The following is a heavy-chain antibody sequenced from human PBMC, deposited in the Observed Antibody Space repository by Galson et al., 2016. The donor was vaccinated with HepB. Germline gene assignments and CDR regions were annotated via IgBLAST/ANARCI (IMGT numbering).Heavy chain of an antibody. D-gene: IGHD3-3*01. V-gene: IGHV3-23*01. CDR3: ARRGRFSEWFHYTYYGMDV. J-gene: IGHJ6*02. CDR1: GFTFSSYA. Sequence: SLRLSCAASGFTFSSYAMSWVRQAPGKGLEWVSAISISGGSTFYADSMKGRFTISRDNSKNTLYLQVNSLRVDDTAVYYCARRGRFSEWFHYTYYGMDVWGQGTTVTVSS. CDR2: ISISGGST.